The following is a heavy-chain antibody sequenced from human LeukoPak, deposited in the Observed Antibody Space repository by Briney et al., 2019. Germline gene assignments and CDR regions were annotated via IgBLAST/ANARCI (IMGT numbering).Heavy chain of an antibody. J-gene: IGHJ3*02. CDR2: ITIYNGDT. Sequence: ASVKVSCKASGYNFMSSAISWVRQAPGQGLEWMGWITIYNGDTHYAQNLRGRVTMTTDASTNTAYLELTSLKSNDTAVYYCARSASLLNAFDIWGQGTLVTVAS. V-gene: IGHV1-18*01. CDR1: GYNFMSSA. CDR3: ARSASLLNAFDI.